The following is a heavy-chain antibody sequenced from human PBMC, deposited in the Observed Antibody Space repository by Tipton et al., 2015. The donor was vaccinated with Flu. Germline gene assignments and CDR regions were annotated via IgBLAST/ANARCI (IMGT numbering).Heavy chain of an antibody. CDR1: GYTFTSYG. Sequence: QLVQSGAEVKKPGASVKVSCKASGYTFTSYGISWVRQAPGQGLEWMGWINPNSGGTNYAQKFQGRVTMTRDTSISTAYMELSRLRSDDTAVYYCAREGIAAAGTYWFDPWGQGTLVTVSS. D-gene: IGHD6-13*01. V-gene: IGHV1-2*02. CDR3: AREGIAAAGTYWFDP. CDR2: INPNSGGT. J-gene: IGHJ5*02.